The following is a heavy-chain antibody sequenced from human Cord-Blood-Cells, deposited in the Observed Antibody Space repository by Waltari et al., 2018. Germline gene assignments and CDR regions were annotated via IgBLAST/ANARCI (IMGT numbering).Heavy chain of an antibody. D-gene: IGHD6-13*01. V-gene: IGHV4-59*01. Sequence: QVQLQESGPGLVKPSETLSLTCTVSGGSISSYYWSWIRQPPGKGLEWIGYIYYSGSTNYNPSLKRRVTISVDTSKNQFSLKLSSVTAADTAVYYCAREHIAAAGRDYYYYMDVWGKGTTVTVSS. CDR1: GGSISSYY. CDR2: IYYSGST. CDR3: AREHIAAAGRDYYYYMDV. J-gene: IGHJ6*03.